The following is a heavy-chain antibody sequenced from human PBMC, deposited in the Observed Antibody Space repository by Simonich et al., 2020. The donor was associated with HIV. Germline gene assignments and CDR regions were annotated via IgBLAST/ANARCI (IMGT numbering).Heavy chain of an antibody. D-gene: IGHD6-13*01. CDR2: INNRGST. CDR3: ARLTAGGLGEYFQH. CDR1: GWSFSGNY. J-gene: IGHJ1*01. Sequence: QVQLQQWGAGLLKPSATLSLTCAGYGWSFSGNYWSWIRQPPRKGLEWIGEINNRGSTTYNPSLQSRVTISVDTSKNQFSLKLSSVTAADTAVYYCARLTAGGLGEYFQHWGQGTLVTVSS. V-gene: IGHV4-34*01.